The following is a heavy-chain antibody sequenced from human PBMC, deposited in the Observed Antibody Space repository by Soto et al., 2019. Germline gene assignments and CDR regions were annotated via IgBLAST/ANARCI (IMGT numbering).Heavy chain of an antibody. CDR2: IIPLFLRT. V-gene: IGHV1-69*13. Sequence: AAVKVSCKASGGTFSSQLISWVRQAPGQGXEWMGGIIPLFLRTYYAQKFQARVTITADDSTSTVYMEMSSLRSGDTAVYYCARGHRSSMNTYDGRYFDDWGQGTLVTVSS. CDR1: GGTFSSQL. CDR3: ARGHRSSMNTYDGRYFDD. J-gene: IGHJ4*02. D-gene: IGHD2-21*01.